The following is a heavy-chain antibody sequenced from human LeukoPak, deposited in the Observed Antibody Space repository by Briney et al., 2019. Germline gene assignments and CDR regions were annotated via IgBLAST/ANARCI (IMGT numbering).Heavy chain of an antibody. CDR2: INSDGSST. J-gene: IGHJ2*01. CDR3: AKGEYFDL. CDR1: GFTFSSYW. Sequence: GGSLRLSCAASGFTFSSYWMHWVRQAPGKGLVWVSRINSDGSSTSYADSVKGRSTISRDNAKNSLYLQMNSLRAEDTALYYCAKGEYFDLWGRGTLVTVPS. V-gene: IGHV3-74*01.